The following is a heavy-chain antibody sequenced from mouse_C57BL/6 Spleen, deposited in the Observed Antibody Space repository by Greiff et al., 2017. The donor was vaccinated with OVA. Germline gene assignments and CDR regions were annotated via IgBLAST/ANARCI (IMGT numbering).Heavy chain of an antibody. CDR2: IRNKANGYTT. J-gene: IGHJ4*01. D-gene: IGHD4-1*01. CDR1: GFTFTDYY. CDR3: ARFGLGPYAMDY. V-gene: IGHV7-3*01. Sequence: DVMLVESGGGLVQPGGSLSLSCAASGFTFTDYYMSWVRQPPGKALEWLGFIRNKANGYTTEYSASVKGRFTISRDNSQSILYLQMNALRAEDSATYYSARFGLGPYAMDYWGQGTSVTVSS.